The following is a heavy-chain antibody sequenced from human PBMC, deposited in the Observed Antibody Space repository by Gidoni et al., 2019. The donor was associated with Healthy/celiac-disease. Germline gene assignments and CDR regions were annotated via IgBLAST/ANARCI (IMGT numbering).Heavy chain of an antibody. CDR1: GFTLSSYA. J-gene: IGHJ6*03. V-gene: IGHV3-23*04. D-gene: IGHD3-22*01. CDR3: AKGGVVIPRSSMDV. CDR2: ISCSGVST. Sequence: EVQLVESGGGLVQTGGSLRISCAASGFTLSSYAMAWVRQAPGKGLERVSAISCSGVSTYYADSVKVRFTISRDNSKNTLYLQMNSLRAEDTAVYYCAKGGVVIPRSSMDVWGKGT.